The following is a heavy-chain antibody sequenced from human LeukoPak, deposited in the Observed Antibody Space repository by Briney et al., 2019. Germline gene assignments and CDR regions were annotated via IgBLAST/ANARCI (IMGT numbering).Heavy chain of an antibody. Sequence: GGSLRLSCAGSGFTFSGFAMHWVRQAPGKGLEWVAATSYHGRDKYYADAVSGRFTISRDNSKNTLHLEMNSLRTDDTAVYYCTKGRGGGGRRINLMVGGYGPWGQGTQVTVSS. V-gene: IGHV3-30*04. J-gene: IGHJ5*02. CDR2: TSYHGRDK. CDR1: GFTFSGFA. D-gene: IGHD3-22*01. CDR3: TKGRGGGGRRINLMVGGYGP.